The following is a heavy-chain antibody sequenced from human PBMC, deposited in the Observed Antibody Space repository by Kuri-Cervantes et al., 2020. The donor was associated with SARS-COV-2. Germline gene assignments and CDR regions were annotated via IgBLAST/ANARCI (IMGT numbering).Heavy chain of an antibody. CDR2: IYYSGST. J-gene: IGHJ4*02. Sequence: SETLSLTCTVSGGSISSYYWSWIRQPPGKGLEWIGYIYYSGSTNYDPSLKSRVTISVDTSKNQFSLKLSSVTAADTAVYYCARSFMVASYFDYWGQGILVTVPS. CDR1: GGSISSYY. V-gene: IGHV4-59*08. D-gene: IGHD5-12*01. CDR3: ARSFMVASYFDY.